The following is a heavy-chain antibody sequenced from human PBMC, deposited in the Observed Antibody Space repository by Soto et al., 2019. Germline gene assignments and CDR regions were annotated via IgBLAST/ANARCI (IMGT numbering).Heavy chain of an antibody. J-gene: IGHJ4*02. CDR2: INHSGST. D-gene: IGHD5-12*01. V-gene: IGHV4-34*01. Sequence: SETLSLTCAVYGGSFSGYYWSWIRQPPGKGLEWIGEINHSGSTNYNPSLKSRVTISVDTSKNQFSLKLSSVTAADTAVYYCARVGIYSGYDFYFGDGGRLDYWGQGTLVTVSS. CDR1: GGSFSGYY. CDR3: ARVGIYSGYDFYFGDGGRLDY.